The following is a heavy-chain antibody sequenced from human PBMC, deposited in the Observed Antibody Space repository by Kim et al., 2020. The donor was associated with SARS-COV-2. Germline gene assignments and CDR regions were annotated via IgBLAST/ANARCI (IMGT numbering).Heavy chain of an antibody. J-gene: IGHJ4*02. CDR3: ARSKGWLHGPFDY. D-gene: IGHD5-12*01. CDR2: INHSGST. CDR1: GGSFSGYY. Sequence: SETLSLTCAVYGGSFSGYYWSWIRQPPGKGLEWIGEINHSGSTNYNPSLKSRVTISVDTSKNQFSLKLSSVTAADTAVYYCARSKGWLHGPFDYWGQGTLVTVSS. V-gene: IGHV4-34*01.